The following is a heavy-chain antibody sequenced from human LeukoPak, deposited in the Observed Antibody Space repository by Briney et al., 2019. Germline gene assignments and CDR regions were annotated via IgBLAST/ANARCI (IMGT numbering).Heavy chain of an antibody. J-gene: IGHJ4*02. V-gene: IGHV3-7*04. CDR2: IKQDGSEK. D-gene: IGHD5-18*01. CDR3: ARVSYSYGLY. CDR1: GFTFSSSA. Sequence: PGGSLRLSCAASGFTFSSSAMSWVRQVPGKGLEWVANIKQDGSEKYYVDSVKGRFTISRDNAKNSLYLQMNSLRAEDTAVYYCARVSYSYGLYWGQGTLVTVSS.